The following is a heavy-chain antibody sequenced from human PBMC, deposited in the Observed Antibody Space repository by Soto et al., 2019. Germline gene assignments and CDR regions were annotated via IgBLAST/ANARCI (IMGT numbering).Heavy chain of an antibody. Sequence: SETLSLTCTVSGGSISSYYWSWIRQPPGKGLEWIGYIYYSGSTNYNPSLKSRVTISVDTSKNQFSLKLSSVTAADTAVYYCARDRYSSGWLAFDIWGQGTMVTVSS. J-gene: IGHJ3*02. CDR2: IYYSGST. CDR3: ARDRYSSGWLAFDI. CDR1: GGSISSYY. V-gene: IGHV4-59*01. D-gene: IGHD6-19*01.